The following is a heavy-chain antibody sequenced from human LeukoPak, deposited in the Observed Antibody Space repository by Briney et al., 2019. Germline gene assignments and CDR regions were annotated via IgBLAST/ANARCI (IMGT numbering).Heavy chain of an antibody. CDR2: IKHDGSEK. J-gene: IGHJ4*02. D-gene: IGHD2-21*02. CDR3: ASGLIVVTAFPLGDY. Sequence: PGGSLRLPCAASGFIFTNYFMSWVRQAPGKGLEWVASIKHDGSEKYYVDSVRGRFTISRDNTMNSLYLQMSSLRAEDTAVYYCASGLIVVTAFPLGDYWGQGTLVTVSS. V-gene: IGHV3-7*01. CDR1: GFIFTNYF.